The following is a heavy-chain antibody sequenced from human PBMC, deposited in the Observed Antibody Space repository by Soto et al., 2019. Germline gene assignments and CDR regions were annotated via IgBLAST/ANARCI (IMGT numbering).Heavy chain of an antibody. J-gene: IGHJ6*02. Sequence: GSLRLSCAGSGFMFSSFAMTWVRQAPGKGLAWVSTTRSNGEHTYYADSVKGRFTVSRDNSKNTLFLEMSSLRAEDSAIYYCAKDSKSVSVSAARVYGMDVWGQGTTVTVSS. V-gene: IGHV3-23*01. CDR2: TRSNGEHT. CDR1: GFMFSSFA. CDR3: AKDSKSVSVSAARVYGMDV. D-gene: IGHD2-2*01.